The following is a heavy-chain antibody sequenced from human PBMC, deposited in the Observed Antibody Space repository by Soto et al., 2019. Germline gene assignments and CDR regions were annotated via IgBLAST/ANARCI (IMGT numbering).Heavy chain of an antibody. J-gene: IGHJ4*02. CDR2: IISSGIDT. Sequence: GGSLRLSCAASGFTFSNYGMTWARQVSGKGLEWVSTIISSGIDTYLADSVKGRFAISRDNAKNTLYLQMNSLRTDDTAVYYCAKGGGNYLDYWGQGTVVTVSS. CDR3: AKGGGNYLDY. D-gene: IGHD3-10*01. CDR1: GFTFSNYG. V-gene: IGHV3-23*01.